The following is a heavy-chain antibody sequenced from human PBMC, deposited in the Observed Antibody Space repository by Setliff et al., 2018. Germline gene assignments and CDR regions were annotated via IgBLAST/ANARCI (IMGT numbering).Heavy chain of an antibody. V-gene: IGHV1-69*13. D-gene: IGHD4-17*01. CDR1: GGTFSSYA. CDR3: ARASPAGFGDYYYYYYMDV. CDR2: IIPIFGTA. Sequence: GASVKVSCKASGGTFSSYAISWVRQAPGQGLGWMGGIIPIFGTANYAQKFQGRVTITADESTSTAYMELSSLRSEDTAVYYCARASPAGFGDYYYYYYMDVWGKGTTVTSP. J-gene: IGHJ6*03.